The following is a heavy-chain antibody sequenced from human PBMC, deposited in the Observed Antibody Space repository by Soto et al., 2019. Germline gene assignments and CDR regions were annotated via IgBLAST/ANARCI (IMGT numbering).Heavy chain of an antibody. CDR3: ARVEGGWYEAY. Sequence: SEIMSLTCGVYDGSISGYYWSWIRQPPGKGLEWIGEINHSGSTNYNPSLKSRVTISVDTSKNQFSLKLSSVIAADTAVYYCARVEGGWYEAYRGQGTLVTVSS. V-gene: IGHV4-34*01. D-gene: IGHD6-19*01. J-gene: IGHJ4*02. CDR1: DGSISGYY. CDR2: INHSGST.